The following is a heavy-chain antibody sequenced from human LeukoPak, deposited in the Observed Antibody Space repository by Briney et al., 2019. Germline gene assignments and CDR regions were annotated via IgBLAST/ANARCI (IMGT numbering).Heavy chain of an antibody. CDR1: GYTVTSYG. CDR3: ARDVGMVRVFMTASRRAFDI. Sequence: GASVKVSCKASGYTVTSYGLSWVRQAPGQGLEWMGWISSYNGNTNYAQKLQGRVTMTTDTSTSTAYMELRSLRSDDTAVYYCARDVGMVRVFMTASRRAFDIWGQGTMVTVSS. J-gene: IGHJ3*02. D-gene: IGHD3-10*01. V-gene: IGHV1-18*01. CDR2: ISSYNGNT.